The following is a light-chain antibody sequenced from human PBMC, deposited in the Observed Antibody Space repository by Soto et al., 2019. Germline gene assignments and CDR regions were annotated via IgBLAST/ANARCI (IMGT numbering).Light chain of an antibody. CDR2: EVS. V-gene: IGLV2-14*01. J-gene: IGLJ2*01. Sequence: QSALTQPAPVSGSPGQSITISCTGTGSDVGGYNYVSWYQQYPGKAPKLMIYEVSNRPSGVSNRFSGAKSGNTASLTISGLQAEDEADYYCTSYTSSSTVVFGGGTKVTVL. CDR3: TSYTSSSTVV. CDR1: GSDVGGYNY.